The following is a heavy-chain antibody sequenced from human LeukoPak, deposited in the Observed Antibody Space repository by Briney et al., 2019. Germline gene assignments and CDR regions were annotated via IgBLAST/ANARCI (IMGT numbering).Heavy chain of an antibody. CDR2: INPNSGGT. V-gene: IGHV1-2*02. D-gene: IGHD2-15*01. CDR3: ARDGCSGINYYQYCYYGMDV. J-gene: IGHJ6*02. CDR1: GYTFTGYY. Sequence: ASVKASCKASGYTFTGYYMHWVRQAPRQGLEWMGWINPNSGGTNFAQKFQGRVTMTRDTSISTAYMELSRLRSDDTAVYYCARDGCSGINYYQYCYYGMDVWGQGTTVTVSS.